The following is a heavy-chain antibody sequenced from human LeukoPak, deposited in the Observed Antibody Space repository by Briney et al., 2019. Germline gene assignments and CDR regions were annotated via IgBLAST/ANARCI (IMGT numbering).Heavy chain of an antibody. CDR1: GFTFSNCW. J-gene: IGHJ4*02. CDR2: IKTDGSGA. CDR3: TRDLVYGSGSSDY. D-gene: IGHD3-10*01. V-gene: IGHV3-74*01. Sequence: GRSLRLSCAASGFTFSNCWMHWVRQAPGKGLVWVSRIKTDGSGAGYADSVKGRFTISRDNAKNTLFLQMNSLRAEDTAVYYCTRDLVYGSGSSDYWGQGTLVTVSS.